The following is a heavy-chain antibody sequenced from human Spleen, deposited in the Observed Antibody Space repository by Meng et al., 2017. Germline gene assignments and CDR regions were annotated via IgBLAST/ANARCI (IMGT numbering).Heavy chain of an antibody. Sequence: VEVSCKASGYSLTTYAINWVRQAPGQGLEWMGWIGTYNGNTSYTQMPQDRVTMTTDTSTSTAYMELRSLRSDDSALYYCVKHSSDWSLDSWGQGTLVTVSS. CDR3: VKHSSDWSLDS. J-gene: IGHJ4*02. CDR1: GYSLTTYA. V-gene: IGHV1-18*01. D-gene: IGHD6-19*01. CDR2: IGTYNGNT.